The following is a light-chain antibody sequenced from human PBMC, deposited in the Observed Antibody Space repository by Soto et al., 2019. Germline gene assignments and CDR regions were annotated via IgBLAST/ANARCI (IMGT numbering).Light chain of an antibody. V-gene: IGKV1-33*01. Sequence: DIHMTQSPSSLSASVGDIVTITCQASQNINNYLNWYQQKPGRAPKLLIYDASNLEAGVPSRFRGSGSGTDFTFTISRLQPEDIATYYCQQYENLPTFGQGTRLEN. J-gene: IGKJ5*01. CDR1: QNINNY. CDR2: DAS. CDR3: QQYENLPT.